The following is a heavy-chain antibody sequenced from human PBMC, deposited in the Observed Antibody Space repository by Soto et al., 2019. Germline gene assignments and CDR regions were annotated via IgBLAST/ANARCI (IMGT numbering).Heavy chain of an antibody. Sequence: SETLSLTCTVSGGSINSAVYYWSWLGHHPGQGLEWIGNIYYSGITNYNPSLKSRVTISIDTSKNHFSLNLSSATAADTAVYYCARVQTIFGIITVFDYWGQGTLVTVSS. CDR3: ARVQTIFGIITVFDY. D-gene: IGHD3-3*01. J-gene: IGHJ4*02. CDR2: IYYSGIT. V-gene: IGHV4-31*03. CDR1: GGSINSAVYY.